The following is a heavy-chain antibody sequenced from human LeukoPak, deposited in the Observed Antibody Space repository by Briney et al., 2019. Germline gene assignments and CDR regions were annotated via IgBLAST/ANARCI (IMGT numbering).Heavy chain of an antibody. CDR1: GGSISSTSHY. Sequence: SETLSLTCTVSGGSISSTSHYWGWIRQPPGKGLEWIGSIYYSGSTYYNPSHKSRVTISVDTSKNQFSLRLSSVTAADMAVYFCARLGYSVSWTDCWGQGTLVTVSS. V-gene: IGHV4-39*01. D-gene: IGHD6-13*01. J-gene: IGHJ4*02. CDR3: ARLGYSVSWTDC. CDR2: IYYSGST.